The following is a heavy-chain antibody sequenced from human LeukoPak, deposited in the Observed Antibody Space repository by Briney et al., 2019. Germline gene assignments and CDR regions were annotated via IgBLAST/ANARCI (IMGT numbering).Heavy chain of an antibody. CDR1: GFPYSNYD. CDR2: IDDAGDT. V-gene: IGHV3-13*01. Sequence: PGGPVRLSCAASGFPYSNYDMHWVREAAGKALEWVSAIDDAGDTYYPVSVKGRFTISRENAKNSLYLQMNSLRLGDTALYYCARRRWSTGMDVGGKETTVSVSS. J-gene: IGHJ6*04. D-gene: IGHD2-15*01. CDR3: ARRRWSTGMDV.